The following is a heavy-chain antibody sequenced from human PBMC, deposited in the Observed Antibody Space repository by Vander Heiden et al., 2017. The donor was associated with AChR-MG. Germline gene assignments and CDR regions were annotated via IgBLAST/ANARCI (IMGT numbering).Heavy chain of an antibody. CDR2: IIPIFDTA. CDR1: GGTFSSYA. Sequence: QVQLVQSGAEVKKPGSSVKVSCKASGGTFSSYAISWVRQAPGQGLEWMGGIIPIFDTANYAQKFQGRVTITADESTSTAYMELSSLRSEDTAVYYCARGSRGWDFWSGQPYYYYYYMDVWGKGTTVTVSS. V-gene: IGHV1-69*01. J-gene: IGHJ6*03. CDR3: ARGSRGWDFWSGQPYYYYYYMDV. D-gene: IGHD3-3*01.